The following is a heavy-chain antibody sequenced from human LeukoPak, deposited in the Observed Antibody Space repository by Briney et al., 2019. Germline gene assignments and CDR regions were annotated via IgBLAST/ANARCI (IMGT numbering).Heavy chain of an antibody. D-gene: IGHD5-12*01. J-gene: IGHJ6*02. CDR1: GGTFSSYA. CDR3: ARDGSGYPNYYYYYGMDV. Sequence: GASVKVSCKASGGTFSSYAISWVRQAPGQGLEWMGRIIPILGIANYAQKFQGRVTITADKSTSTAYMELSSLRSEDTVVYYCARDGSGYPNYYYYYGMDVWGQGTTVTVSS. CDR2: IIPILGIA. V-gene: IGHV1-69*04.